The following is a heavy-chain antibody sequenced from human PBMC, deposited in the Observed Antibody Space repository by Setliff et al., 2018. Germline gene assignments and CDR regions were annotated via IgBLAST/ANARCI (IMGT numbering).Heavy chain of an antibody. J-gene: IGHJ3*01. Sequence: SETLSLTCTVSGDSISSGDYFWSWIRQPPGKVLECIAYIYHSGSAYYNPSLKSRVTMSVDTSKNQFSLHLTSVTAADTAVYYCAREVGTSTSSDAFDVWGQGMMVTVSS. V-gene: IGHV4-30-4*08. CDR2: IYHSGSA. D-gene: IGHD1-26*01. CDR1: GDSISSGDYF. CDR3: AREVGTSTSSDAFDV.